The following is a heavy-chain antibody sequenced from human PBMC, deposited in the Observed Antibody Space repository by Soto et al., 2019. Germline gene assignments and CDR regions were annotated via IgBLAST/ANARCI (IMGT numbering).Heavy chain of an antibody. J-gene: IGHJ4*02. Sequence: QVQVVESGGGVVQPGRSLRLSCAASGFTFSTHGMQWVRQAPGKGLEWVAVISSTGRTKYYADSVKGRFTISRDNSENTPFLQINSSRPDDTAVYYCVKESGTPAYVASFDCWGPRTLVTVST. D-gene: IGHD3-16*01. CDR3: VKESGTPAYVASFDC. CDR1: GFTFSTHG. CDR2: ISSTGRTK. V-gene: IGHV3-30*18.